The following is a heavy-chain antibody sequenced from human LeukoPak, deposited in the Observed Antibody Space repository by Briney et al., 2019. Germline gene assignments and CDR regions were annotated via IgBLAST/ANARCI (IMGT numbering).Heavy chain of an antibody. V-gene: IGHV3-48*01. CDR2: ISSSSSTI. D-gene: IGHD3-16*01. CDR3: ARRSEFGVLYYMDV. Sequence: GGSLRLSCAASGFTLSTYSMNWVRQAPGKGPEWVSYISSSSSTILYADSVKGRFTISRDNVQNSLFLQMNSLRAEDTAVYYCARRSEFGVLYYMDVWGKGTTVTVSS. CDR1: GFTLSTYS. J-gene: IGHJ6*03.